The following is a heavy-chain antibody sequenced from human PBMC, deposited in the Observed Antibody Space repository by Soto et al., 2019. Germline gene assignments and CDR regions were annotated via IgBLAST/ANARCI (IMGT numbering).Heavy chain of an antibody. Sequence: ASVKVSCKASGYTFTSYDINWVRQATGQGLEWMGWMNPNSGNTGYAQKFQGRVTMTRNTSISTAYMELSSLGSEDTAVYYCARVSGVHDYGGSDAFDIWGQGTMVTVSS. J-gene: IGHJ3*02. V-gene: IGHV1-8*01. CDR3: ARVSGVHDYGGSDAFDI. CDR1: GYTFTSYD. D-gene: IGHD4-17*01. CDR2: MNPNSGNT.